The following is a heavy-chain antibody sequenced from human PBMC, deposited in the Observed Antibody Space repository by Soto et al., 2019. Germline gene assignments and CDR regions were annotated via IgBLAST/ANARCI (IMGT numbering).Heavy chain of an antibody. CDR1: GCTFGECA. CDR2: ISSKAYGGTT. V-gene: IGHV3-49*04. Sequence: GGFLRISCTASGCTFGECALSWVREAPWKVLELVGFISSKAYGGTTEYAASVKVRFTLSIYDSKSIAYLQMNSLKTEDTAVYYGTRDREGCSSTSCFNPYGMDGWGQGT. D-gene: IGHD2-2*01. CDR3: TRDREGCSSTSCFNPYGMDG. J-gene: IGHJ6*02.